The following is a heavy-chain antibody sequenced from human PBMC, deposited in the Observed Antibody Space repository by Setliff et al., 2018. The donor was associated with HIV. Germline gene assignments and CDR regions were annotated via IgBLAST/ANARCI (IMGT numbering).Heavy chain of an antibody. Sequence: ASVKVSCKASGYSFTDYYVEWVRHAPGQGLEWMGWISPKTGATKYAEKFQGRVTMTSDTSTGTADMELFRLTSDDTAMYYCARGTLGRHFFDYWGLGTQVTVSS. V-gene: IGHV1-2*02. CDR3: ARGTLGRHFFDY. J-gene: IGHJ4*02. CDR1: GYSFTDYY. D-gene: IGHD7-27*01. CDR2: ISPKTGAT.